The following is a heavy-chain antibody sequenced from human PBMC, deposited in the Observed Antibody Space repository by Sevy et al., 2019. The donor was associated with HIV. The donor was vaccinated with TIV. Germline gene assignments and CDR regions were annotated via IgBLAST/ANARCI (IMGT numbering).Heavy chain of an antibody. CDR3: ARSVGDIVATIYLNY. Sequence: ASLKVSCKASGYTFTSYGISWVRQAPGQGLEWMGWISAYNGNTNYAQKLQGRVTMTTDTSTSTAYMELRSLRSDDTAVYYCARSVGDIVATIYLNYWGQGTLVTVSS. CDR1: GYTFTSYG. D-gene: IGHD5-12*01. CDR2: ISAYNGNT. V-gene: IGHV1-18*01. J-gene: IGHJ4*02.